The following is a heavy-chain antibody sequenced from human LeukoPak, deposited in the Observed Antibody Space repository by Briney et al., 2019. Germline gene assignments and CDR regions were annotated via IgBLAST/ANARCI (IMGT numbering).Heavy chain of an antibody. Sequence: GSLRLSCAASGFTFSSYAMHWVRQAPGKGLEWVAVISYDGSNKYYADSVKGRFTISRDNSKNTLYLQMNSLRAEDTAVYYCARDQELLFDYWGQGTLVTVSS. V-gene: IGHV3-30-3*01. CDR3: ARDQELLFDY. CDR1: GFTFSSYA. D-gene: IGHD1-26*01. J-gene: IGHJ4*02. CDR2: ISYDGSNK.